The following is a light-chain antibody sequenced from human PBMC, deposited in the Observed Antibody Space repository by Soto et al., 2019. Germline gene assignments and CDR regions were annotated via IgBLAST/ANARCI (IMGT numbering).Light chain of an antibody. V-gene: IGKV1-13*02. CDR1: QGISSA. Sequence: AIQLTQSPSSLSESVGDRVTITCRASQGISSALAWYQQKPGKPPKLLIYDASSLESGVPSRFSGSGSGTDFTLTISSLQPEDFATYYCQQFNSYLRTFGQGTKVEIK. CDR2: DAS. CDR3: QQFNSYLRT. J-gene: IGKJ1*01.